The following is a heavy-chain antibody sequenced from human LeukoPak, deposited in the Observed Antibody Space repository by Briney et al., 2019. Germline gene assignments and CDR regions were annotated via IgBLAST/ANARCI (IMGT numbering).Heavy chain of an antibody. J-gene: IGHJ4*02. V-gene: IGHV3-23*01. CDR1: GFYFSDYA. Sequence: GWALTLSCAACGFYFSDYAMSWVRQAPGKGLEWVSTASYYVGKQYHADSVRGRFTVSRDNSRNTVSLQMSSLRVGDTGIYYCAKAGIGADGAGFLCEYWGQGTLITVSS. CDR2: ASYYVGKQ. CDR3: AKAGIGADGAGFLCEY. D-gene: IGHD1-1*01.